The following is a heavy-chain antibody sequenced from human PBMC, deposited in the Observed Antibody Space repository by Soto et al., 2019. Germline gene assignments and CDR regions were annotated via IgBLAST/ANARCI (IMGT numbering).Heavy chain of an antibody. J-gene: IGHJ6*02. CDR1: GYTFATYW. CDR3: ARLGGNYYYYYGMDV. CDR2: LYPADSGT. D-gene: IGHD1-1*01. V-gene: IGHV5-51*01. Sequence: PGESLKISCMGSGYTFATYWIGWVRQMPGKGLEWMGILYPADSGTKYSPSFQGQVTISADKSISTAYLQWSSLKASDTAIYYCARLGGNYYYYYGMDVWGQGTTVTV.